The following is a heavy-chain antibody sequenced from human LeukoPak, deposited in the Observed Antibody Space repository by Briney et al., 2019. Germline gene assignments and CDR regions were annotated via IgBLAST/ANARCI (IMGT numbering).Heavy chain of an antibody. D-gene: IGHD3-10*01. J-gene: IGHJ3*02. V-gene: IGHV3-48*01. CDR1: GFTFSSYS. CDR2: ISSSSSTI. Sequence: PGGSLRLSCAASGFTFSSYSMNWVRQAPGKGLEWVSYISSSSSTICYADSVKGRFTISRDNAKNSLYLQMNSLRAEDTAVYYCAKSNGYGLVDIWGQGTMVTVSS. CDR3: AKSNGYGLVDI.